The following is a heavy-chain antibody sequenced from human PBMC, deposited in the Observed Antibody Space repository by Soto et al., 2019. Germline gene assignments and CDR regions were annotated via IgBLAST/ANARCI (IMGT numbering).Heavy chain of an antibody. CDR3: ARLPQYCGGDCYSGGFDI. D-gene: IGHD2-21*02. Sequence: SVKVSCKASGGTFSSYAISWVRQAPGQGLEWMGGIIPIFGTANYAQKFQGRVTITADESTSTAYMELSSLRSEDTAVYYCARLPQYCGGDCYSGGFDIWGQRKMGXV. J-gene: IGHJ3*02. CDR1: GGTFSSYA. CDR2: IIPIFGTA. V-gene: IGHV1-69*13.